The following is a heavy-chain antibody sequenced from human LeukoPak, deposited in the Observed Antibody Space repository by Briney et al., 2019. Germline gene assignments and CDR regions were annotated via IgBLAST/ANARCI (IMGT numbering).Heavy chain of an antibody. Sequence: SETLSLTCTVSGGSISSYYWSWIRQPPGKGLEWIGYIYTSGSTNYNPSLKSRVTISVDTSKNQFSLKLSSVTAADTAVYYCARRLCRGTACYYFDYWGQGTLVTVSS. D-gene: IGHD2-2*01. CDR3: ARRLCRGTACYYFDY. CDR2: IYTSGST. J-gene: IGHJ4*02. V-gene: IGHV4-4*09. CDR1: GGSISSYY.